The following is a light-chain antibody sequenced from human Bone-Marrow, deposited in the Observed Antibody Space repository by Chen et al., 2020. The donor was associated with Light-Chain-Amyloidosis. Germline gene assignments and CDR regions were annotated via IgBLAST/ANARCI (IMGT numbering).Light chain of an antibody. Sequence: NFMLTQPHSVSDSPGQTVIISCTRSSGSIATNDVQWYQQRPGSSTTTVINEDDQRPSGVPVRLSGSIDRPSNSAARTLGGLNTEDEADYYCQSYQGSSQRVFGGGTKLTVL. CDR3: QSYQGSSQRV. CDR1: SGSIATND. J-gene: IGLJ3*02. V-gene: IGLV6-57*01. CDR2: EDD.